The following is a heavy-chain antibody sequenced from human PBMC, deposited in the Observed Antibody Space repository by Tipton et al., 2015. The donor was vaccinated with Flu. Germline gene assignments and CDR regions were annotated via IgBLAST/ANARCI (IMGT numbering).Heavy chain of an antibody. D-gene: IGHD4-17*01. CDR1: EFTFNDYY. V-gene: IGHV3-11*01. CDR3: ARGDYGHLPIPYFDY. J-gene: IGHJ4*02. Sequence: SLRLSCAASEFTFNDYYMTWIRQAPGKGLEWVSYISGSGDRKYYADSVKGRFTISRDNAKKSLYLQMDSLRGDDTAVYYCARGDYGHLPIPYFDYWGQGSLVTVSS. CDR2: ISGSGDRK.